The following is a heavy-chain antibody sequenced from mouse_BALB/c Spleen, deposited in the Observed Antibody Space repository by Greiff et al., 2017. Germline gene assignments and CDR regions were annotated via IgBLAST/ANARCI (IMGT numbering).Heavy chain of an antibody. J-gene: IGHJ2*01. Sequence: DVKLVESGGGLVQPGGSLKLSCAASGFTFSSYGMSWVRQTPDKRLELVATINSNGGSTYYPDSVKGRFTISRDNAKNTLYLQMSSLKSEDTAMYYCARNWDLYYFDYWGQGTTLTVSS. CDR3: ARNWDLYYFDY. CDR1: GFTFSSYG. D-gene: IGHD4-1*01. V-gene: IGHV5-6-3*01. CDR2: INSNGGST.